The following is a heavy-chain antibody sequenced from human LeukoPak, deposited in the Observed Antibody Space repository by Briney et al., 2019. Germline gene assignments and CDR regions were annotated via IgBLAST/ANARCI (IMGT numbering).Heavy chain of an antibody. CDR2: ISGSGDRT. V-gene: IGHV3-23*01. CDR3: AKASLGYCSGGSCSPGY. J-gene: IGHJ4*02. D-gene: IGHD2-15*01. Sequence: PGGSLRLSCAASGLTFSSYAMTWVRQAPGKGLEWVSAISGSGDRTYYADSVKGRFTISRDNSKNTLYLQMNSLRAEDTAVYYCAKASLGYCSGGSCSPGYWGQGTLVTVSS. CDR1: GLTFSSYA.